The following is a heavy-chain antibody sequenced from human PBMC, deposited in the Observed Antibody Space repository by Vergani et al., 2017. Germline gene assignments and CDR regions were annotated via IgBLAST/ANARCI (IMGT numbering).Heavy chain of an antibody. D-gene: IGHD3-22*01. V-gene: IGHV4-61*10. J-gene: IGHJ1*01. CDR3: ARGDYYDSSGLPAEYFQH. CDR1: GGSVSSGNYY. CDR2: IYHSGST. Sequence: QVQLQESGPGLVKPSETLSLTCTVSGGSVSSGNYYWSWIRQPAGKGLEWIGYIYHSGSTNYNPSLKSRVTISVDTSKNQLSLKLSSVTAADTAVYYCARGDYYDSSGLPAEYFQHWGQGTLVTVSS.